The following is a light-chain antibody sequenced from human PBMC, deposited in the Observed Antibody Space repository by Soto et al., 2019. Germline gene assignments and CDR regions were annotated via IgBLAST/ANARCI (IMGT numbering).Light chain of an antibody. CDR3: CSYAGSYPFV. CDR2: DVD. V-gene: IGLV2-11*01. Sequence: QSVLTQPRSVSGSPGQSVTISCTGTSSDVGGYNYVSWYQHHPGKAPKLMIYDVDKRPSGVPGRFSGSKSGNTASLTSSGLQAEDEADYCCCSYAGSYPFVFGTGTKVTVL. CDR1: SSDVGGYNY. J-gene: IGLJ1*01.